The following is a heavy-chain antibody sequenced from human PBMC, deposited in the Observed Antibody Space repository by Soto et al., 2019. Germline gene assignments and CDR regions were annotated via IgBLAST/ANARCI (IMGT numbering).Heavy chain of an antibody. J-gene: IGHJ4*02. CDR1: GGTFGTFG. V-gene: IGHV1-69*13. Sequence: SVKVSCKASGGTFGTFGISWVRQAPGQGLEWMGGIIPFFGTARYSQKFEDRITITADESTNTVYMDLRSLTSEDTAIYYCAKSAPMDAGDKYYYDFWGQGALVTVSS. CDR2: IIPFFGTA. D-gene: IGHD4-17*01. CDR3: AKSAPMDAGDKYYYDF.